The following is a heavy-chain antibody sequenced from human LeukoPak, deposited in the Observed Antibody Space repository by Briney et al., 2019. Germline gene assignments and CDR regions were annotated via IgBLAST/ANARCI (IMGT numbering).Heavy chain of an antibody. D-gene: IGHD1-26*01. Sequence: ASVKVSCKASGYTFTNHAINWVRQAPGQGLEWMGWINTNTGNPTYAQGFTGRSVFSLDTSVSTAYLQISSLKAEDTAVYYCARDGGVSNSGSYYGYWGQGTLVTVSS. V-gene: IGHV7-4-1*02. J-gene: IGHJ4*02. CDR2: INTNTGNP. CDR1: GYTFTNHA. CDR3: ARDGGVSNSGSYYGY.